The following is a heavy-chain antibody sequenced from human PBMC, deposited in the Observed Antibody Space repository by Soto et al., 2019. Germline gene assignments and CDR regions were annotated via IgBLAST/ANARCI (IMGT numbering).Heavy chain of an antibody. J-gene: IGHJ6*02. V-gene: IGHV4-34*01. D-gene: IGHD3-10*01. CDR2: INHSGST. CDR1: GGSFSGYY. Sequence: SETLSLTCAVYGGSFSGYYWSWIRQPPGKGLEWIGEINHSGSTNYNPSLKSRVTISVDTSKNQFSLKLSSVTAADTAVYYCARRRTYYYGSGSYYDYYYGMDVWGQGTTVTVSS. CDR3: ARRRTYYYGSGSYYDYYYGMDV.